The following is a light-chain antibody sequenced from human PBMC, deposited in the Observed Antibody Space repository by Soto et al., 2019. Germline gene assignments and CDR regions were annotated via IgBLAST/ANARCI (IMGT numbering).Light chain of an antibody. Sequence: EVVLTQSPGTLSLSRGARATLSCRASERIYSAYLGWYQQKPGQAPRLLIYGTSSRATGIPDRFSGSGSGTEFTLTISSLQPDDFATYYCQHYNSYSEAFGQGTKVDIK. CDR1: ERIYSAY. V-gene: IGKV3-20*01. J-gene: IGKJ1*01. CDR2: GTS. CDR3: QHYNSYSEA.